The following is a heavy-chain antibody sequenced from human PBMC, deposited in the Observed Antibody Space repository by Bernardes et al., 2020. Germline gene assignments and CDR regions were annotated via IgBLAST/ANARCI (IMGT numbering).Heavy chain of an antibody. V-gene: IGHV3-33*01. D-gene: IGHD6-6*01. CDR3: AREMYSSSPYFDSGEKSAFDY. CDR1: GFTFSSYG. J-gene: IGHJ4*02. CDR2: IWYDGSNK. Sequence: GGSLRLSRAASGFTFSSYGMHWVRQAPGKGLEWVAVIWYDGSNKYYADSVKGRFTISRDNSKNTLYLQMNSLRAEDTAVYYCAREMYSSSPYFDSGEKSAFDYWGQGTLVTVSS.